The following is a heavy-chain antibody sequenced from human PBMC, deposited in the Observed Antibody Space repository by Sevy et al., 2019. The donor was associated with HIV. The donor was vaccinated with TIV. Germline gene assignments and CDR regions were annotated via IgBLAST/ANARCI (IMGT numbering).Heavy chain of an antibody. D-gene: IGHD1-26*01. CDR2: IFHSGSA. CDR3: ARHLTGGTYYT. Sequence: KASETLSLTCGVSGYSISSGYYWGWIRQPPGKGLEWIGTIFHSGSAYYNPSLKSRVTISVDTSKNQFSLKLGSGTAADTAVYYCARHLTGGTYYTWGQGTLVTVSS. CDR1: GYSISSGYY. V-gene: IGHV4-38-2*01. J-gene: IGHJ4*02.